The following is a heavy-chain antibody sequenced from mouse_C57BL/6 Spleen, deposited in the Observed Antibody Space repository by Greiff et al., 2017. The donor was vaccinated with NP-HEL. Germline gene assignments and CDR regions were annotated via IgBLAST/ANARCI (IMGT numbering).Heavy chain of an antibody. V-gene: IGHV1-82*01. CDR1: GYAFSSSW. CDR2: IYPGDGDT. J-gene: IGHJ4*01. Sequence: QVQLQQSGPELVKPGASVKISCKASGYAFSSSWMNWVKQRPGKGLEWIGRIYPGDGDTNYNGKFKGKATLTADKSSSTAYMQLSSLTSEDSAVYFCARGITSMDYWGQGTSVTVSS. D-gene: IGHD1-2*01. CDR3: ARGITSMDY.